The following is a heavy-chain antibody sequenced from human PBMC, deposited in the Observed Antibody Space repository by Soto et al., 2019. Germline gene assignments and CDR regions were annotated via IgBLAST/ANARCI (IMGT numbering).Heavy chain of an antibody. J-gene: IGHJ6*02. D-gene: IGHD5-18*01. CDR2: VHPSGST. CDR1: SASLGEHY. CDR3: PRGKPSGYRFGPRNFFYYGLDV. Sequence: PSETLSLTCAVFSASLGEHYCAWIRQSAEGGREWIGEVHPSGSTDYNPSLKSRLTLSLATSKTQFPLTVACVPAADTAVYFCPRGKPSGYRFGPRNFFYYGLDVWGQGNTVTVSS. V-gene: IGHV4-34*01.